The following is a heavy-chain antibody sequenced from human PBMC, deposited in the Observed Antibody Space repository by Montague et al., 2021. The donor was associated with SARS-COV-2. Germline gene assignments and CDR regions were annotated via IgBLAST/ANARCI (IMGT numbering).Heavy chain of an antibody. D-gene: IGHD2-21*02. Sequence: SETPSLTCYVSGGSISSTSYYWCWIRHPPGKVLERIGSIYYSGSTYYNPFLRSRVIISVDTSKNQFSLKLRSVTAADTAVYYCASYIVVVTAPNYYGMDVWGQGTMVTVSS. J-gene: IGHJ6*02. CDR3: ASYIVVVTAPNYYGMDV. V-gene: IGHV4-39*01. CDR2: IYYSGST. CDR1: GGSISSTSYY.